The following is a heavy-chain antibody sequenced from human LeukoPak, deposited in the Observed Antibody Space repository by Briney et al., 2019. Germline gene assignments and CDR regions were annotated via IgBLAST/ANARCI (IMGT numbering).Heavy chain of an antibody. CDR2: INHSGST. CDR1: GGSFSGYY. V-gene: IGHV4-34*01. Sequence: PSETLSLTCAVYGGSFSGYYWSWIRQPPGKGLEWIGEINHSGSTNYNPSLKSRVTISVDTSKNQFSLKLSSVTAADTAVYYCASRQRGYYGSGSEQQENWGQGTLVTVSS. D-gene: IGHD3-10*01. J-gene: IGHJ4*02. CDR3: ASRQRGYYGSGSEQQEN.